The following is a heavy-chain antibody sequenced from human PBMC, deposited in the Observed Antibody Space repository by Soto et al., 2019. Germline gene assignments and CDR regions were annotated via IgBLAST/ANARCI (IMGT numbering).Heavy chain of an antibody. CDR3: ASSSLYGMDV. CDR2: IYYSGNT. V-gene: IGHV4-30-4*01. Sequence: LSLTCSVSGGSISSGYYYWSWIRQPPGKGLEWIGNIYYSGNTYYNPSLKSRLIISIDTSKNQFSLKVGSLTAADTAVYYCASSSLYGMDVRGQGTTVTVSS. J-gene: IGHJ6*02. CDR1: GGSISSGYYY.